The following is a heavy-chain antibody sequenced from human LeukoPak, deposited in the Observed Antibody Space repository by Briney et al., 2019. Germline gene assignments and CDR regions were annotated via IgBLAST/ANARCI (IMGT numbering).Heavy chain of an antibody. Sequence: GGSLRLSCVASGFTFSGDGMHWVRQAPGEGLGWVAFIRYDGSNKYYADSVKGRFTISRDNSKNTLYLQMNSLRAEDTAVYYCAKDVGSGWLYYFDYWGQGTLVTVSS. CDR3: AKDVGSGWLYYFDY. V-gene: IGHV3-30*02. J-gene: IGHJ4*02. D-gene: IGHD6-19*01. CDR1: GFTFSGDG. CDR2: IRYDGSNK.